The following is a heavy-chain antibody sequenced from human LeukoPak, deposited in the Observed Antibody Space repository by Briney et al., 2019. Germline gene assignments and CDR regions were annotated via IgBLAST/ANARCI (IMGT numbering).Heavy chain of an antibody. J-gene: IGHJ3*02. D-gene: IGHD2-2*02. CDR1: GFTFSHYW. Sequence: GGSLRLSCVASGFTFSHYWMSWVRQAPGKGLEWVANIKEDGSIEDYVDSVKGRFTVSRDNAKNSLYLQMNSLRDEDAAVYFCARDVKYPLDIWGQGTMVTVSS. CDR3: ARDVKYPLDI. CDR2: IKEDGSIE. V-gene: IGHV3-7*01.